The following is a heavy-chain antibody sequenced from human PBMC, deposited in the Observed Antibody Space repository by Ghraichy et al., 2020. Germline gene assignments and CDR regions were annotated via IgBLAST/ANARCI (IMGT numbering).Heavy chain of an antibody. Sequence: LETLSLTCAVYGGSFSGYYWSWIRQPPGKGLEWIGEINHSGSTNYNPSLKSRVTISVDTSKNQFSLKLSSVTAADTAVYYCARGMVRGVYSEFDYWGQGTLVTVSS. V-gene: IGHV4-34*01. CDR3: ARGMVRGVYSEFDY. CDR2: INHSGST. J-gene: IGHJ4*02. D-gene: IGHD3-10*01. CDR1: GGSFSGYY.